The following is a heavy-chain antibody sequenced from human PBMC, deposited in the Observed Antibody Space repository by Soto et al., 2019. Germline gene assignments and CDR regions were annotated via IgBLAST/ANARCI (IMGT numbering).Heavy chain of an antibody. V-gene: IGHV1-69*02. CDR1: GGTFSSYT. CDR2: IIPILGIA. D-gene: IGHD6-19*01. Sequence: QVQLVQSGAEVKKPGSSVKVACKASGGTFSSYTISWVRQAPGQGIEWMGRIIPILGIANYAQKFQGRVTITADKSTSTAYMELSSLRSADTAVYYCARGPVGAVAHYGMDVWGQGTTVTVSS. CDR3: ARGPVGAVAHYGMDV. J-gene: IGHJ6*02.